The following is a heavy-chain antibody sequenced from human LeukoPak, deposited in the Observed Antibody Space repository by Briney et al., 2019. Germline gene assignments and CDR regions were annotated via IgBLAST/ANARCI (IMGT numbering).Heavy chain of an antibody. J-gene: IGHJ4*02. CDR3: TTSPSLYRFDY. CDR1: GGSISSYY. CDR2: IYTSGST. V-gene: IGHV4-4*07. D-gene: IGHD2-2*01. Sequence: SETLSLTCTVAGGSISSYYWSWIRQPAGKGLEWIGRIYTSGSTNYNPSLKSRVTISLDTSKDQFSLNLSSVTAADTAFYYCTTSPSLYRFDYWGQGTLVTVSS.